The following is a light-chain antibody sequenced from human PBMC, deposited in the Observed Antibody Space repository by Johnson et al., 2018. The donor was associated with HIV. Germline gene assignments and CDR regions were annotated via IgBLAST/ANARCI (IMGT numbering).Light chain of an antibody. Sequence: QSVLTQAPSVSAAPGQKVTISCSGSSSNIGNNYVSWYQQVPGTAPKLLIYDNDKRPSGIPDRFSASKSGTSATMAITGLQTGDEADYYCGTWDSSLSAHFVFGTGTKVTVL. CDR1: SSNIGNNY. V-gene: IGLV1-51*01. CDR2: DND. CDR3: GTWDSSLSAHFV. J-gene: IGLJ1*01.